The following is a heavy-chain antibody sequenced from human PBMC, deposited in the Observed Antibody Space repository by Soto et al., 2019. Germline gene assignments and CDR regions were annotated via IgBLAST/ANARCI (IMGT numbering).Heavy chain of an antibody. D-gene: IGHD6-19*01. CDR2: ISGSGGST. CDR3: AILIAVAGRGAGY. V-gene: IGHV3-23*01. Sequence: GGSLRLSCAASGFTFSSYAMSWVRQAPGKGLEWVSAISGSGGSTYYADSVKGRFTISRDNSKNTLYLQMNSLRAEDTAVYYCAILIAVAGRGAGYWGQGTLVTVSS. J-gene: IGHJ4*02. CDR1: GFTFSSYA.